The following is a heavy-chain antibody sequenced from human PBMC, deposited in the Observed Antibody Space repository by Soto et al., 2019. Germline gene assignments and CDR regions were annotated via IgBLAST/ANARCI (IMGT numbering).Heavy chain of an antibody. J-gene: IGHJ4*02. CDR1: GGTFSSYA. V-gene: IGHV1-69*01. D-gene: IGHD5-12*01. CDR3: ARDRGYSGHGGIDS. CDR2: IIPIFGTA. Sequence: QVQLVQSGAEVKKPGSSVKVSCKASGGTFSSYAISWVRQAPGQGLEWMGGIIPIFGTANYAQKFQGRVTITADESTTTAHMELSSLRSEDTAVYYCARDRGYSGHGGIDSWGQGTLVTVSS.